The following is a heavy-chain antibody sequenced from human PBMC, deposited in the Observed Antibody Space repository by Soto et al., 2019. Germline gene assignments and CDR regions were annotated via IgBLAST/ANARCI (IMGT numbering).Heavy chain of an antibody. D-gene: IGHD3-10*01. V-gene: IGHV3-33*03. CDR2: TWVDGSEA. Sequence: QVRLEESGGGVVQPGRSLRLSCAASGFTVRSYVLHWVRQTPGQGLEWVALTWVDGSEAYYADSVNGRFTISRDNSKNTLYLQMNSLGAEDTAVYFCARDSRGSGTFDYWGQGTLGSVSS. J-gene: IGHJ4*02. CDR3: ARDSRGSGTFDY. CDR1: GFTVRSYV.